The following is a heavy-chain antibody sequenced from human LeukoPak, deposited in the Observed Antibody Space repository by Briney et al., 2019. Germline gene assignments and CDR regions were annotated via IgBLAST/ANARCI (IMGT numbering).Heavy chain of an antibody. CDR2: FDPEDGET. V-gene: IGHV1-24*01. CDR3: ATVLEQWLPLGY. CDR1: GYTLTELS. J-gene: IGHJ4*02. D-gene: IGHD6-19*01. Sequence: ASVTVSCKVSGYTLTELSMHWVRQAPGKGLEWMGGFDPEDGETIYAQKFQGRVTMTEDTSTDTAYMELSSLRSEDTAVYYCATVLEQWLPLGYWGQGTLVTVSS.